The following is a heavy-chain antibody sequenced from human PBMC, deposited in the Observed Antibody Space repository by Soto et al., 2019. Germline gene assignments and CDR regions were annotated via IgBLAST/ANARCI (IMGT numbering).Heavy chain of an antibody. D-gene: IGHD3-22*01. J-gene: IGHJ3*02. CDR3: ARGYYYDSSGYYQNAFDI. V-gene: IGHV1-18*04. Sequence: GASVKVSCKASGYTFTSYGISWVRQAPGQGLEWMGWISAYNGNTNYAQKLQGRVTMTTDTSTSTAYMELRSPRSDDTAVYYCARGYYYDSSGYYQNAFDIWGQGTMVTVSS. CDR1: GYTFTSYG. CDR2: ISAYNGNT.